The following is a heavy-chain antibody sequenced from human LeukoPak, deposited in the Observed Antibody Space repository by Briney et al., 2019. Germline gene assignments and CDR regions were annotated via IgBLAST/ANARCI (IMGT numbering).Heavy chain of an antibody. Sequence: SVKDSCQSSGGTFSSYAISWVRQAPGQGLAWMGGIIPIFGTANYAQKFQGRVTIAADESTSTAYMELSSLRSEDTAVYYCARGREAAAGTGNWFDPWGQGTLVTVSS. CDR3: ARGREAAAGTGNWFDP. V-gene: IGHV1-69*13. CDR2: IIPIFGTA. CDR1: GGTFSSYA. D-gene: IGHD6-13*01. J-gene: IGHJ5*02.